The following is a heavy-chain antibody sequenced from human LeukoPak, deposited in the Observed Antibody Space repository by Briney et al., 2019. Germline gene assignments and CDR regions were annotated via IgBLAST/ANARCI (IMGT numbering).Heavy chain of an antibody. V-gene: IGHV3-33*01. J-gene: IGHJ6*02. CDR2: IWYDGSNK. D-gene: IGHD6-13*01. Sequence: PGRSLRLSCAASGFTFSSYGMHRVRQAPGKGLEWVAVIWYDGSNKYYADSVKGRFTISRDNSKNTLYLQMNSLRAEDTAVYYCARGQQLVNDYYGMDVWGQGTTVTVSS. CDR3: ARGQQLVNDYYGMDV. CDR1: GFTFSSYG.